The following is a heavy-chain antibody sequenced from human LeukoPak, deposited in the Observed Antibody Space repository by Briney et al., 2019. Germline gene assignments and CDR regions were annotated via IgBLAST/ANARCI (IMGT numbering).Heavy chain of an antibody. D-gene: IGHD5-18*01. V-gene: IGHV4-39*01. Sequence: SETLSLTCTVSGGSISSSSYYWGWIRRPPGKGLEWIGSIYYSGSTYYNPSLKSRVTISVDTSKNQFSLKLSSVTAADTAVYYSARQVDTAMVNFDYWGQGTLVTVSS. CDR2: IYYSGST. J-gene: IGHJ4*02. CDR3: ARQVDTAMVNFDY. CDR1: GGSISSSSYY.